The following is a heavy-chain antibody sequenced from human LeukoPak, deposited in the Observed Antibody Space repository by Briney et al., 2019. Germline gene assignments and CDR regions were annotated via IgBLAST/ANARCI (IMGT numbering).Heavy chain of an antibody. D-gene: IGHD1/OR15-1a*01. CDR3: LVTTRSRGFDY. CDR2: IRQDGSVQ. Sequence: GGSLRLSCAASGFTFSSYWMSWVRQAPGKGLDWVANIRQDGSVQNYVDSVKGRFTISRDNPKNSVYLQMSSLRAEDTAVYYCLVTTRSRGFDYWGQGTLLTVSS. J-gene: IGHJ4*02. V-gene: IGHV3-7*01. CDR1: GFTFSSYW.